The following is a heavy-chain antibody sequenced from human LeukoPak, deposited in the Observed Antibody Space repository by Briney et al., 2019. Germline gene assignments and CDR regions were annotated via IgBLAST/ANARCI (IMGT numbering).Heavy chain of an antibody. CDR3: ASAREYCGSAECYEYFQH. V-gene: IGHV3-53*01. CDR2: IYSGGST. CDR1: GFTVSSNY. J-gene: IGHJ1*01. D-gene: IGHD2-21*01. Sequence: GSLRLSCAASGFTVSSNYMSWVRQAPGKGLEWVSVIYSGGSTYNADSVNGRFTVSRDNSRNTLFLQMNNLRAEDTALYFCASAREYCGSAECYEYFQHWGQGTLVIVSS.